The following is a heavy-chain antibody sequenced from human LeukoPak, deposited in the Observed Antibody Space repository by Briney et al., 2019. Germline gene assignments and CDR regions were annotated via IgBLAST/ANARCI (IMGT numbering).Heavy chain of an antibody. Sequence: GGSLRLSCSASGFTFSDYYMSWIRQAPGKGLEWASYISSSSSYTNYADSVKGRFTISRDNAKNSLSLQMNGLRAEDTAVYYCARARGMDDYGDFRIKWGQGTLVTVSS. D-gene: IGHD4-17*01. V-gene: IGHV3-11*06. CDR3: ARARGMDDYGDFRIK. CDR1: GFTFSDYY. J-gene: IGHJ4*02. CDR2: ISSSSSYT.